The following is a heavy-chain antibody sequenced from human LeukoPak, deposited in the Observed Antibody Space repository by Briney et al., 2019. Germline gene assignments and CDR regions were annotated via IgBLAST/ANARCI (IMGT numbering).Heavy chain of an antibody. CDR3: ARRGTVLRYFDWLSNDAFDI. V-gene: IGHV4-39*01. D-gene: IGHD3-9*01. CDR1: GGSITSSSYY. J-gene: IGHJ3*02. Sequence: SETLSLTCTVSGGSITSSSYYWGWIRQPPVKGLEWIGSIYYSGSTYYNPSLKSRVTISVDTSKNQFSLKLSSVTAADTAVYYCARRGTVLRYFDWLSNDAFDIWGQGTMVTVSS. CDR2: IYYSGST.